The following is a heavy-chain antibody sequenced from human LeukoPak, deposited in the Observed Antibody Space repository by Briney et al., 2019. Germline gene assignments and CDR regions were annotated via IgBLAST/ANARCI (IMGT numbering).Heavy chain of an antibody. V-gene: IGHV1-69*05. Sequence: ASVKVSCKASGGTFSSYAISWVRQAPGQGLEWMGGIIPIFGTANYAQKFQGRVTITTGESTSTAYMELSSLRSEDTAVYYCAREGTGRYYGSGSYYTVYWGRGTLVTVSS. CDR2: IIPIFGTA. J-gene: IGHJ4*02. CDR3: AREGTGRYYGSGSYYTVY. CDR1: GGTFSSYA. D-gene: IGHD3-10*01.